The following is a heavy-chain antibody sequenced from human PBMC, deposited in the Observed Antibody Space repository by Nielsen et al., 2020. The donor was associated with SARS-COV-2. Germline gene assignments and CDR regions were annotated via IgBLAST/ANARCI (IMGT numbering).Heavy chain of an antibody. D-gene: IGHD3-10*01. Sequence: SCTVSGGSISSGGYYWGWIRQPPGKGLEWIGSIYYSGSTYYNPSLKSRVTISVDTSKNQFSLKLSSVTAADTAVYYCASTPYYGSGRPEYFDYWGQGTLVTVSS. CDR3: ASTPYYGSGRPEYFDY. J-gene: IGHJ4*02. CDR1: GGSISSGGYY. CDR2: IYYSGST. V-gene: IGHV4-39*01.